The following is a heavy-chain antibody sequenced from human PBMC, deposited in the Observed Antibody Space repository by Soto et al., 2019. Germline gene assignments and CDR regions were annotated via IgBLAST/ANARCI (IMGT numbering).Heavy chain of an antibody. J-gene: IGHJ6*02. CDR2: INAGNGNT. Sequence: ASVKVSCKASGYTFTSYAIHWVRQAPGQRLEWMGWINAGNGNTKYSQKFQDRVTITRDTSASTAYMELSSLRSEDTAVYYCVKDLRTEAYGMGVWGQGTTVTVSS. CDR3: VKDLRTEAYGMGV. CDR1: GYTFTSYA. V-gene: IGHV1-3*01.